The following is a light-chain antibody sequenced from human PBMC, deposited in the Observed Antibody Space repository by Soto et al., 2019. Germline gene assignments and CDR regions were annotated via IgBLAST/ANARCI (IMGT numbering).Light chain of an antibody. CDR2: DAS. J-gene: IGKJ2*01. V-gene: IGKV1-33*01. Sequence: IQITQSPSSLSASVGDRVTITCQASQDISNYLNWYQQKPGKAPKLLIYDASNLETGVPARFSGRGSGTIFTLTIINLQPEDVATYYCQQYDSRPNTFGQGTKVDIK. CDR1: QDISNY. CDR3: QQYDSRPNT.